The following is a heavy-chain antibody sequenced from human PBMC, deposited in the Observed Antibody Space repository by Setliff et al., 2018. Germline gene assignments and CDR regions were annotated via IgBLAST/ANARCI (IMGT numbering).Heavy chain of an antibody. V-gene: IGHV4-34*01. D-gene: IGHD3-10*01. Sequence: SETLSLTCAVYGGSFSGYYWGWIRQPPGKGLEWIGEINHSGSTNYNPSLKSRVTISVDTSKNQFSLKLSSVTAADTAVYYCARDVRYYYGSGSYYNDWFDPWGQGTLVTVSS. CDR2: INHSGST. J-gene: IGHJ5*02. CDR3: ARDVRYYYGSGSYYNDWFDP. CDR1: GGSFSGYY.